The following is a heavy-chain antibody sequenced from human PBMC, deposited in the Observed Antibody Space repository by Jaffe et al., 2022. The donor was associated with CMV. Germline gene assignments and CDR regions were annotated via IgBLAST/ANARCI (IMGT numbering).Heavy chain of an antibody. Sequence: EVQLVETGGGLIQPGGSLRLSCAASGFSVSSLYMSWVRQAPGKGLEWVSILYSGGTIYYADSVKGRFTISRDTSKNTLFLHMDSLRVEDTAVYYCARGVQGYSYGSRFDYWGQGTLVTVSS. J-gene: IGHJ4*02. CDR1: GFSVSSLY. D-gene: IGHD5-18*01. CDR2: LYSGGTI. CDR3: ARGVQGYSYGSRFDY. V-gene: IGHV3-53*02.